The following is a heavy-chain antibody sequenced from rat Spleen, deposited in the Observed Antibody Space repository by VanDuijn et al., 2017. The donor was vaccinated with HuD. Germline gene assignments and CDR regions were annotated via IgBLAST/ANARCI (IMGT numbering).Heavy chain of an antibody. Sequence: EVQLVESGGGLVQPGRSMKLSCVASGFTFSNCDMAWVRQAPKKGLEWVATISYGDSSGHSGTYYRDSVRDRFTISRDNAKSTLYLQMDSLRSEDTATYYCTTRPYYSSLNWFPYWGQGTLVTVSS. V-gene: IGHV5-7*01. CDR1: GFTFSNCD. CDR3: TTRPYYSSLNWFPY. J-gene: IGHJ3*01. CDR2: ISYGDSSGHSGT. D-gene: IGHD1-2*01.